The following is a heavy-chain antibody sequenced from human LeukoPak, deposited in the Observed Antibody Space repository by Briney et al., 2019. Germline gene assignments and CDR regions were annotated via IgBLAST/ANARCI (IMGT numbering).Heavy chain of an antibody. D-gene: IGHD5-24*01. CDR2: INPNSGGT. Sequence: ASVKVSCKASGYTFTGYYMHWVRQAPGQGLEWMGWINPNSGGTNYAQKFQGRVTMTRDTSISTAYMELSSLRSEDTAVYYCARDGLVGDGYPKKGSYYYYYMDVWGKGTTVTVSS. V-gene: IGHV1-2*02. J-gene: IGHJ6*03. CDR1: GYTFTGYY. CDR3: ARDGLVGDGYPKKGSYYYYYMDV.